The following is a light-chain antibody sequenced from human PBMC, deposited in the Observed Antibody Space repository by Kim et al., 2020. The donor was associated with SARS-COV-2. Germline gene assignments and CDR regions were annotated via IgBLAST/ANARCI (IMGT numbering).Light chain of an antibody. J-gene: IGLJ3*02. CDR1: SGINIGADR. Sequence: LTGTVRSGINIGADRIYWYQQKPGSPPQHLLRYKSDADKQQGSGVPGRFSGAKDASANAGILLISGLQSEDEADYYCMIWYNSGWVFGGGTQLTVL. CDR2: YKSDADK. CDR3: MIWYNSGWV. V-gene: IGLV5-45*01.